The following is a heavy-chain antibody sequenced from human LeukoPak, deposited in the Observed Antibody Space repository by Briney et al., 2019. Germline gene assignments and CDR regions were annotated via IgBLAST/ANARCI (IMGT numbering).Heavy chain of an antibody. V-gene: IGHV4-39*01. CDR3: ARGRVGATVTYYFDY. Sequence: PSETLSLTCSVSGDSISSSSSYWGWIRQPPGKGLEWIGSIYYSGSTYYNTSLKSRVTISVDTSKNQFSLKLSSVTAADTAVYYCARGRVGATVTYYFDYWGQGTLVTVSS. CDR2: IYYSGST. CDR1: GDSISSSSSY. D-gene: IGHD1-26*01. J-gene: IGHJ4*02.